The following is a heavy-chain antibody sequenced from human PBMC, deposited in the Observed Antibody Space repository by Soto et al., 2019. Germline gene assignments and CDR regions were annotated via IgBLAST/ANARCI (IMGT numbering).Heavy chain of an antibody. CDR2: IYNSGNT. J-gene: IGHJ3*02. CDR3: ARPHKGDYAFDI. CDR1: GVSISGYY. Sequence: SETLSLTCTVSGVSISGYYWSWIRQPPGKGLEWIGYIYNSGNTIYNPSLKSRVTISVDTSKNQFSLNLSSVTAADTAVYYCARPHKGDYAFDIWGQGTMVTVSS. D-gene: IGHD2-21*02. V-gene: IGHV4-59*08.